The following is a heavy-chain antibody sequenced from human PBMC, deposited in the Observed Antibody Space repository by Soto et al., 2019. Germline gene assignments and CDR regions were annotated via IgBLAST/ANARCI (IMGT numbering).Heavy chain of an antibody. J-gene: IGHJ6*02. Sequence: SEPLSLTCAVYGGSFSGYYWSWIRQPPGKGLEWIGEINHSGSTNYNPSLKSRVTISVDTSKNQFSLKLSSVTAADTAVYYCARVMYSSSWYLGDYYYYYGMDVWGEGTTVTVS. CDR3: ARVMYSSSWYLGDYYYYYGMDV. V-gene: IGHV4-34*01. CDR1: GGSFSGYY. CDR2: INHSGST. D-gene: IGHD6-13*01.